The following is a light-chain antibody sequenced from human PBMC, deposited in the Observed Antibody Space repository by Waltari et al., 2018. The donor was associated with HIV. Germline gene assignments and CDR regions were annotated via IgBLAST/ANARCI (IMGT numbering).Light chain of an antibody. J-gene: IGLJ2*01. CDR1: ALSKHY. CDR2: KDT. CDR3: QSTDNSEDMI. V-gene: IGLV3-25*03. Sequence: SSELTQPPSLSVSPGHTATISCSGNALSKHYAYWYQQKPGQAPVVVIFKDTERPSGSPERFSGSSSGTTVTLTIRGVRAEDEADYYCQSTDNSEDMIFGGGTKLAVL.